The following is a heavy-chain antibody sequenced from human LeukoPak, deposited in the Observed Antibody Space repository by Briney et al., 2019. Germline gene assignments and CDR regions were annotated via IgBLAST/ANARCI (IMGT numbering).Heavy chain of an antibody. D-gene: IGHD4-17*01. V-gene: IGHV3-23*01. CDR1: GFTFSSYA. Sequence: GGSLRLSCAASGFTFSSYAMSWVRQAPGKGLEWVSAISGSGGSTYYADSVKGRFTISRDNSKNMLYLQMNSLRAEDTAVYYCAKDRGGYGDYAGWFDPWGQGTLVTVSS. CDR2: ISGSGGST. J-gene: IGHJ5*02. CDR3: AKDRGGYGDYAGWFDP.